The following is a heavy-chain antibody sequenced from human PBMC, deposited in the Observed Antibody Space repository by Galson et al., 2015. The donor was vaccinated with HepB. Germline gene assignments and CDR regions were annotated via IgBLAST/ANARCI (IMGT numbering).Heavy chain of an antibody. CDR3: AREVPGSNAFDI. CDR1: GFTFSDYY. D-gene: IGHD3-10*01. CDR2: ISSSSSYT. V-gene: IGHV3-11*06. J-gene: IGHJ3*02. Sequence: SLRLSCAASGFTFSDYYMSWIRQAPGKGLEWVSYISSSSSYTNYADSVKGRFTISRDNAKNSLYLQMNSLRAEDTAVYYCAREVPGSNAFDIWGQGTMVTVSS.